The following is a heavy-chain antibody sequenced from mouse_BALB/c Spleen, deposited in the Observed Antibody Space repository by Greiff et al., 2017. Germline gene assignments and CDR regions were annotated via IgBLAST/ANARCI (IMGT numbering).Heavy chain of an antibody. D-gene: IGHD2-1*01. CDR2: IYPGNSDT. V-gene: IGHV1-5*01. CDR3: TGFFYGNYVRYFDY. CDR1: GYTFTSYW. Sequence: VQLQQSGTVLARPGASVKMSCKASGYTFTSYWMHWVKQRPGQGLEWIGAIYPGNSDTSYNQKFKGKAKLTAVTSTSTAYMELSSLTNEDSAVYYCTGFFYGNYVRYFDYWGQGTTLTVSS. J-gene: IGHJ2*01.